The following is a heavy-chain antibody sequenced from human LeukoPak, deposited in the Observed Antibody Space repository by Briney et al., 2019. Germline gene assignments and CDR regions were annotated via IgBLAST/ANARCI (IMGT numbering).Heavy chain of an antibody. Sequence: PGGSLRLSCAASGFTFCSYAMIWVRQAPGEGLVWVSRISSDGSSTNYADSVKGRFTISRDNAKNTLYLQMNSLRGEDTAVYYCARGRPHGSDYWGQGTLVTVSS. CDR2: ISSDGSST. J-gene: IGHJ4*02. CDR3: ARGRPHGSDY. D-gene: IGHD2-15*01. CDR1: GFTFCSYA. V-gene: IGHV3-74*01.